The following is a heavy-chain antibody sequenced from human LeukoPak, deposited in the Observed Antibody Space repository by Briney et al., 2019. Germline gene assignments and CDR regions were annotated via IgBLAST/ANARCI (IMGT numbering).Heavy chain of an antibody. Sequence: GGSLRLSCAASGFSASSNYMCWVRQAPGKGLEWVSVIYSGGSTYYADSVKGRFTISRDNSKNTLYLQMNSLRAEDTAVYYCAREGSCLTGFDPWGQGTLVTVSS. J-gene: IGHJ5*02. CDR2: IYSGGST. CDR3: AREGSCLTGFDP. V-gene: IGHV3-53*01. CDR1: GFSASSNY. D-gene: IGHD3-9*01.